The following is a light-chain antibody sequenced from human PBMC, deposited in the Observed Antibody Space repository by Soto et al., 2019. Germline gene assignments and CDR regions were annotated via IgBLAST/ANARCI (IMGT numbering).Light chain of an antibody. CDR1: QSVSSN. J-gene: IGKJ4*01. V-gene: IGKV3D-15*01. CDR2: GVY. Sequence: EIVMTQSPTILSVSPGERATLSCRASQSVSSNLAWYQQKPGQAPRLLIYGVYTRAPGIPARFSGSGSGTEFTLTINSLQSEDFAVYYCQPYNNWPLTFGGGTKVDIK. CDR3: QPYNNWPLT.